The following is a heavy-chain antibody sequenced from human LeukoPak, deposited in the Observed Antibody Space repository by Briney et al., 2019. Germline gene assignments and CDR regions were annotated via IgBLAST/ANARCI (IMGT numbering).Heavy chain of an antibody. V-gene: IGHV2-70*11. CDR3: ARTIGPDALDI. J-gene: IGHJ3*02. CDR2: IDWDDDE. Sequence: SGPALVKPTQTLTLTCSFSGCSLSPIGMCVNLVRQPPGKALECLARIDWDDDEYYNTSLKTRLTISKDTSKSQVVLTMTNMDPVDTATYFCARTIGPDALDIWGQGTMVTVSS. CDR1: GCSLSPIGMC. D-gene: IGHD2/OR15-2a*01.